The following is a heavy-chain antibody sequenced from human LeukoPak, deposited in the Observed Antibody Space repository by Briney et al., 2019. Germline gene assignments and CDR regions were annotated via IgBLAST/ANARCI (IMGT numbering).Heavy chain of an antibody. CDR1: GFTFSSHA. D-gene: IGHD3-3*01. CDR3: ARDYSDYDFWSGYTDY. J-gene: IGHJ4*02. CDR2: ISSSSSYI. V-gene: IGHV3-21*01. Sequence: GGSLRLPCAASGFTFSSHAMSWVRQAPGKGLEWVSSISSSSSYIYYADSVKGRFTISRDNAKNSLYLQMNSLRAEDTAVYYCARDYSDYDFWSGYTDYWGQGTLVTVSS.